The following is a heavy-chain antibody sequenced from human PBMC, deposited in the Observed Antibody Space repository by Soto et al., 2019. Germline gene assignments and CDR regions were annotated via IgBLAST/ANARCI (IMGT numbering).Heavy chain of an antibody. CDR3: AKADLLGYCTGGSCYSLDY. Sequence: GGSLRLSCAASGFTFSTYAMSWVRQAPGKGLEWVSGISGGGGSTYYADSVKGRFTISRDNSKNTLYLQMNSLRAEETAVYYCAKADLLGYCTGGSCYSLDYWGQGTLVTVSS. CDR2: ISGGGGST. V-gene: IGHV3-23*01. CDR1: GFTFSTYA. J-gene: IGHJ4*02. D-gene: IGHD2-15*01.